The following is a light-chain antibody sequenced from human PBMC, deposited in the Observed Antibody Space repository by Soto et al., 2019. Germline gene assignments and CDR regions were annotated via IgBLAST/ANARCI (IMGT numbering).Light chain of an antibody. CDR3: SSYTNKDTLL. CDR2: DVT. V-gene: IGLV2-14*03. CDR1: SSDVGGYDH. J-gene: IGLJ3*02. Sequence: HSVLTQPASVSGSPGQSITISCTGTSSDVGGYDHVSWYQQHPGKAPKLIIYDVTVRPSGISRRFSGSKSDNTASLAVSGLQPEDEADYYCSSYTNKDTLLFGGGTKLIVL.